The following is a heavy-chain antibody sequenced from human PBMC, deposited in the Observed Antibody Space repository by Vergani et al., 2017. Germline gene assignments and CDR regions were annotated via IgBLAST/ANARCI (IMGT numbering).Heavy chain of an antibody. CDR3: TTAWGLYYLHGEYFQY. CDR1: GFSFENSG. CDR2: IRGDGSNQ. J-gene: IGHJ1*01. Sequence: QAQLVESGGGVVQPGGSLRLSCVGSGFSFENSGMHWVRQAPGKGLEWVGLIRGDGSNQYYRDSVKGRFTISRDNSKNTVYLQINGLRGEDTAIYYCTTAWGLYYLHGEYFQYWGRGTLVSVSS. D-gene: IGHD3-10*01. V-gene: IGHV3-30*02.